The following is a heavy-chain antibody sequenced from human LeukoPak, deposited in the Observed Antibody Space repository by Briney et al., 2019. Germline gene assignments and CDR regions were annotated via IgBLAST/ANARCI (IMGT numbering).Heavy chain of an antibody. D-gene: IGHD3-22*01. J-gene: IGHJ4*02. V-gene: IGHV3-30*04. CDR1: GFTFSRHT. Sequence: PGGSLRLSCAASGFTFSRHTMNWVRQAPGKGLEWVAVISYDGSNKYYADSVKGRFTISRDNSKNTLYLQMNSLRAEDTAVYYCAKEMYYYDSSGYSGIDYWGQGTLVTVSS. CDR2: ISYDGSNK. CDR3: AKEMYYYDSSGYSGIDY.